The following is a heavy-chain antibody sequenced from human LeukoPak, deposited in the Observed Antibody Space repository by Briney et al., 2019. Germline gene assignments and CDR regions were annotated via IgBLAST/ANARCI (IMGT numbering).Heavy chain of an antibody. Sequence: SETLSLTCTVSGGSISSSSYYWGWIRQPPGKGLEWIGRIYTSGSTNYNPSLKSRVTISVDTSKNQFSLKLSSVTAADTAVYYCARVPILEWLSPPPDAFDIWGQGTMVTVSS. CDR1: GGSISSSSYY. J-gene: IGHJ3*02. D-gene: IGHD3-3*01. CDR3: ARVPILEWLSPPPDAFDI. V-gene: IGHV4-39*07. CDR2: IYTSGST.